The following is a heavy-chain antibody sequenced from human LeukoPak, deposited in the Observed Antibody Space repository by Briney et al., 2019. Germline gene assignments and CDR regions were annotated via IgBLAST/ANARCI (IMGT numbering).Heavy chain of an antibody. CDR3: ARDPRITGTTAYYFDY. V-gene: IGHV1-18*01. J-gene: IGHJ4*02. D-gene: IGHD1-7*01. CDR2: INTYNGHT. Sequence: ASVKVSCKASGYSFSSYGFSWVRQAPGQGLEWMGWINTYNGHTNYTQTLQGRVTMTTDTSTSTAYMELRNLRPDDTAAYFCARDPRITGTTAYYFDYWGQGTLVTVSS. CDR1: GYSFSSYG.